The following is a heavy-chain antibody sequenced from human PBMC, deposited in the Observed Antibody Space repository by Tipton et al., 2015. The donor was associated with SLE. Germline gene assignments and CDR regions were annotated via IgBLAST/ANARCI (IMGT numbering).Heavy chain of an antibody. CDR2: IWYDGTYT. V-gene: IGHV3-33*01. Sequence: SLRLSCTTSGFTFNTYSMHWVRQAPGKGLDWVSVIWYDGTYTYYADSVKGRFTISRDNSKNTLYLQMNSLRAEDTAVYYCARGDNHYYDTIAGYSGPHNYYYGMDVWGQGTTVTVSS. D-gene: IGHD3-22*01. CDR1: GFTFNTYS. J-gene: IGHJ6*02. CDR3: ARGDNHYYDTIAGYSGPHNYYYGMDV.